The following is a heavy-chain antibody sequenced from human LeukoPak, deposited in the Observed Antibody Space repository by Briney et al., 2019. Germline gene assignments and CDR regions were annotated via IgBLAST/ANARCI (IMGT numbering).Heavy chain of an antibody. CDR3: ARDGSGWSVY. V-gene: IGHV3-7*01. CDR1: GFTCSNYW. D-gene: IGHD6-19*01. J-gene: IGHJ4*02. Sequence: PGGSLRLSCAASGFTCSNYWMSWVRQAPGKGLEWVININQDGSEKNYVDSVKGRFSISRDNAKNSLYLQMNSLRAEDTAVYYCARDGSGWSVYWGQGTLVTVSS. CDR2: INQDGSEK.